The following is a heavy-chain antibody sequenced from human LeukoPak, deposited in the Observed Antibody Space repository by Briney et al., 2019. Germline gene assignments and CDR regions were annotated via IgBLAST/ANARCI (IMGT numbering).Heavy chain of an antibody. CDR3: ARDGYYYDSSGYYYWYFDL. CDR1: GGSINSYY. CDR2: IYYSGST. D-gene: IGHD3-22*01. Sequence: SETLSLTCTVSGGSINSYYWSWIRQPPGKGLEWIGYIYYSGSTNYNPSLKSRVTISVHTSKNQFSLKLSSVTAADTAVYYCARDGYYYDSSGYYYWYFDLWGRGTLVTVSS. J-gene: IGHJ2*01. V-gene: IGHV4-59*01.